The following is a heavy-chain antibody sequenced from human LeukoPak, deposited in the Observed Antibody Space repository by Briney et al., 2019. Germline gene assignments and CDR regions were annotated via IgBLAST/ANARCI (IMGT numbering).Heavy chain of an antibody. Sequence: GRSLRLSCAASGFTFSSYAMSWVRQAPGKGLEWVSAISGSGGSTYYADSVKGRFTISRDNSKNTLYLQMNSLRAEDTAVYYCAKGLYGSGSYYWFDPWGQGTLVTVSS. D-gene: IGHD3-10*01. CDR1: GFTFSSYA. CDR3: AKGLYGSGSYYWFDP. J-gene: IGHJ5*02. V-gene: IGHV3-23*01. CDR2: ISGSGGST.